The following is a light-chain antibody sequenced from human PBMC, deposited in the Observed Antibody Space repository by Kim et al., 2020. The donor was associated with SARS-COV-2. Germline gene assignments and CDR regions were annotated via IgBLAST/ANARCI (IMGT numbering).Light chain of an antibody. Sequence: VTLSCSGSSPNIGSNYVNWYQHLPGTAPKLLIYRNNQRPSGVPDRFSGSKSGTSASLAISGLRSEDEADYYCAAWDDSLSGRGVVFGGGTQLTVL. V-gene: IGLV1-47*01. CDR3: AAWDDSLSGRGVV. CDR2: RNN. CDR1: SPNIGSNY. J-gene: IGLJ2*01.